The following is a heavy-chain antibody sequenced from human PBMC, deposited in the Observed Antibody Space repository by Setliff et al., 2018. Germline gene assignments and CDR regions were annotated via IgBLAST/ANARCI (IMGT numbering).Heavy chain of an antibody. J-gene: IGHJ4*02. CDR3: VRLGTVAAGD. V-gene: IGHV3-20*01. CDR2: INRDGRSI. D-gene: IGHD6-19*01. Sequence: AGGSLRLSCAASGFTFKNNGMNWVRQAPGKGLEWVSGINRDGRSIGYADSVKGRFTISRDNAKNSLYLQMNSLRVEDTALYHCVRLGTVAAGDWGQGTLVTVSS. CDR1: GFTFKNNG.